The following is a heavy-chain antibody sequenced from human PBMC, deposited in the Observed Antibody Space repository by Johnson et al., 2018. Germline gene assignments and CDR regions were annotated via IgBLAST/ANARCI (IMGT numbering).Heavy chain of an antibody. D-gene: IGHD3-22*01. J-gene: IGHJ3*02. CDR3: ARLYSYDSSAFDAFDI. Sequence: QVQLQQWGAALLKPSETLSLTCAVYGGSFSGYYWSWIRQPPGKGLEWIGEITHSGSTNYTPSLKSRVTISVDTSKNQFSLMLSSGTAAETAVYYCARLYSYDSSAFDAFDIWGQGTMVTVSS. CDR1: GGSFSGYY. V-gene: IGHV4-34*01. CDR2: ITHSGST.